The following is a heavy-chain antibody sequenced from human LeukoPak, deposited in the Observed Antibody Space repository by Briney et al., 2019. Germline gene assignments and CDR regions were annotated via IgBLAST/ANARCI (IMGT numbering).Heavy chain of an antibody. D-gene: IGHD6-13*01. CDR2: ISSSSSYI. Sequence: GGSLRLSCAASGFTFSTYSMNWVRQAPGKGLEWVSSISSSSSYIYYADSVKGRFTISRDNAKNSLYLQMNSLRAEDTAVYYCASTGYSSSWYFHYWGQGTLVTVSS. J-gene: IGHJ4*02. CDR3: ASTGYSSSWYFHY. CDR1: GFTFSTYS. V-gene: IGHV3-21*01.